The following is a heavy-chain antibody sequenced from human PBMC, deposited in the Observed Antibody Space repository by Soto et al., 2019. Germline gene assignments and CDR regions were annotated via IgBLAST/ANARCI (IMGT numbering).Heavy chain of an antibody. J-gene: IGHJ6*02. V-gene: IGHV5-10-1*01. CDR3: ARFLSDMESYYYGMDV. CDR1: GYSFTSYW. D-gene: IGHD5-18*01. CDR2: IDPSDSYT. Sequence: PGESLKISCKGSGYSFTSYWISWVRQMPGKGLEWMGRIDPSDSYTNYSPSFQGHVTISADKSISTAYLQWSSLKASDTAMYYCARFLSDMESYYYGMDVWGQGTTVTVSS.